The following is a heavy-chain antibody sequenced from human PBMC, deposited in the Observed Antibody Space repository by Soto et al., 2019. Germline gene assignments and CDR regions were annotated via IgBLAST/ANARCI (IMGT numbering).Heavy chain of an antibody. J-gene: IGHJ4*02. CDR1: GGSMRNYF. CDR3: AAGEASSRNLAPYYLDF. Sequence: GPGPRGASETLTLTCTVSGGSMRNYFWTWIRQPPGKGLEWIGYIHYSGTTSFFPSYNPSLRSRVTISEDTSKIQFSLKLLSVTTADTAVYFCAAGEASSRNLAPYYLDFWGQGTLVTVSS. V-gene: IGHV4-59*01. D-gene: IGHD6-13*01. CDR2: IHYSGTT.